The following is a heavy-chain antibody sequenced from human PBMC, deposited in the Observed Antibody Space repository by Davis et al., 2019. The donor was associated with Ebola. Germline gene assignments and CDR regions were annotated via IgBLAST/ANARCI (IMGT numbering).Heavy chain of an antibody. CDR1: GYTFTGYY. V-gene: IGHV1-2*02. D-gene: IGHD4-23*01. CDR2: INPNSGGT. Sequence: ASVKVSCKASGYTFTGYYMHWVRQAPGQGLEWMGWINPNSGGTNYAQKFQGRVTMTRDTSISTAYMELSRLRSDDTAVYYCAAPSYGGNPFDYWGQGTLVTVSS. CDR3: AAPSYGGNPFDY. J-gene: IGHJ4*02.